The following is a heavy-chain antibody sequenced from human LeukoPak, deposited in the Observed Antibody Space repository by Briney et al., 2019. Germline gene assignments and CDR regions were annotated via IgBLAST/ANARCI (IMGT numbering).Heavy chain of an antibody. CDR1: GFTFSSYA. Sequence: PGGSLRLSCAASGFTFSSYAMSWVRLAPGKGLEWVSAMSGSGDSTYYADSVKGRFTISRDNSKNTLYLQMNSLRAGDTAVYYCARYCSGGSCSTSYYYYGLDVWGQGTTVTVSS. V-gene: IGHV3-23*01. CDR2: MSGSGDST. J-gene: IGHJ6*02. D-gene: IGHD2-15*01. CDR3: ARYCSGGSCSTSYYYYGLDV.